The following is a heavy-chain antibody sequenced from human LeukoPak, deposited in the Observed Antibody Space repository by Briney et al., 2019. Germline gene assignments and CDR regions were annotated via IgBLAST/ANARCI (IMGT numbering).Heavy chain of an antibody. D-gene: IGHD3-3*01. CDR3: ARANGVVIIYYYYYMDV. V-gene: IGHV1-69*13. CDR2: IIPIFGTA. CDR1: GGTFSSYA. J-gene: IGHJ6*03. Sequence: ASVKVSCKASGGTFSSYAISWVRQAPGQGLEWMGGIIPIFGTANYAQKFQGRVTITADESTSTAYMELRSLRSDDTAVYYCARANGVVIIYYYYYMDVWGKGTTVTVSS.